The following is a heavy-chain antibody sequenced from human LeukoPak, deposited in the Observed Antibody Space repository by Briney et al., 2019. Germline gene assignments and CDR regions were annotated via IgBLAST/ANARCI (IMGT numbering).Heavy chain of an antibody. CDR2: ISGSDGTT. J-gene: IGHJ4*02. V-gene: IGHV3-23*01. CDR1: GFTFSSYA. D-gene: IGHD1-1*01. Sequence: GGSLRLSCAASGFTFSSYAMSWVRQAPGKGLVWVSSISGSDGTTYYADSVKGRFTISRDNSKYTLSLQMNSLRAEDTAVYYCAKVDNWKYGHHDFWGQGTLVTVSS. CDR3: AKVDNWKYGHHDF.